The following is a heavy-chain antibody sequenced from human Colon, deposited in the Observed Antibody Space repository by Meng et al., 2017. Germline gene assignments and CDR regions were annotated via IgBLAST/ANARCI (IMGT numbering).Heavy chain of an antibody. J-gene: IGHJ4*02. CDR1: GFIFSDYY. V-gene: IGHV3-11*01. D-gene: IGHD3-16*01. CDR3: ARNLFGDY. Sequence: AQLVESGGGLVKSGGSLRLSCAASGFIFSDYYITWFRQAPGKGLEWVSYISSRGGTIHYADSVRGRFTISRDNANNSVFLQMNSLRAEDTAVYYCARNLFGDYWGQGILVTVSS. CDR2: ISSRGGTI.